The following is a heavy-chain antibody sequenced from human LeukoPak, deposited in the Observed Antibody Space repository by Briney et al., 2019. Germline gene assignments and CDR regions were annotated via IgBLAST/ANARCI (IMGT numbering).Heavy chain of an antibody. CDR1: GYTFTGYY. CDR3: ARDGFYVGATDY. J-gene: IGHJ4*02. Sequence: ASVKVSCKASGYTFTGYYTHWVRQAPGQGLEWMGWINPNSGGTNYAQKFQGRVTMTRDTSISTAYMELSRLRSDDTAVYYCARDGFYVGATDYWGQGTLVTVSS. V-gene: IGHV1-2*02. D-gene: IGHD1-26*01. CDR2: INPNSGGT.